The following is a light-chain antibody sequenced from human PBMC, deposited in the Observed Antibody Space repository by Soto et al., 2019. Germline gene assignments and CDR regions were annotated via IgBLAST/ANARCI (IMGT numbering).Light chain of an antibody. CDR2: GAS. V-gene: IGKV3-15*01. J-gene: IGKJ4*01. Sequence: EIVMTQSPATLSVSTGERATLSCRASQTVNSNLAWYQQKPGQAPRLLIYGASTRATGIPARFSGSGSGTDFTLTISSLEPEDIAVYYCQQRSNWRVTFGGGTKVDI. CDR1: QTVNSN. CDR3: QQRSNWRVT.